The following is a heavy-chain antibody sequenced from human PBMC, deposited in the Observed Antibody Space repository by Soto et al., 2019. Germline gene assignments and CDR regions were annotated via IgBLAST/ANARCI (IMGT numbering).Heavy chain of an antibody. CDR1: GGSFSGHS. J-gene: IGHJ5*01. D-gene: IGHD3-22*01. V-gene: IGHV4-34*01. Sequence: SETLSLTCAVYGGSFSGHSWTWIRQSPGKGLEWIGDINHSGRVNYSPSLKSRVTISLDTSKNQFSLTLSAVTAADTAMYYCSTRAYDTNGYYRFDHWGQGTLVTVSS. CDR3: STRAYDTNGYYRFDH. CDR2: INHSGRV.